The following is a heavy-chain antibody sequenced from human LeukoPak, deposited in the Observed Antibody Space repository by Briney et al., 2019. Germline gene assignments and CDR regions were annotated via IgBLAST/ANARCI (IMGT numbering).Heavy chain of an antibody. CDR2: TYYRSQWIN. Sequence: SQTLSLTCVISGDIVSTNGAAWNWIRQSPSRGLEWLGRTYYRSQWINDYAPSVKSRIIINADTSKNQFSLQLNSVTPEDTAVYFCARASYRRFDYWGQGTLVTVSS. CDR3: ARASYRRFDY. V-gene: IGHV6-1*01. J-gene: IGHJ4*02. CDR1: GDIVSTNGAA. D-gene: IGHD1-26*01.